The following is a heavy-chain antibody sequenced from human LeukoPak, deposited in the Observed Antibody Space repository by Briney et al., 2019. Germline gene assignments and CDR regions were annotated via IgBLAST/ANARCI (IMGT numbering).Heavy chain of an antibody. CDR1: GGSISIYY. D-gene: IGHD5-24*01. Sequence: SETLSLTCTVSGGSISIYYWSWIRQPPGKGLEWIGYIYYSGSTNYNPSLKSRVTISVDTSKNQFSLKLSSVTAADTAVYYCARSRRDGYNLDWGQGTLVTVSS. V-gene: IGHV4-59*08. J-gene: IGHJ4*02. CDR3: ARSRRDGYNLD. CDR2: IYYSGST.